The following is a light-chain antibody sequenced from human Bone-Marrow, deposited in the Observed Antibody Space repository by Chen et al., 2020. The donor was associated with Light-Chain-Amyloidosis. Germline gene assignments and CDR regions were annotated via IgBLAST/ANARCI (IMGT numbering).Light chain of an antibody. Sequence: SYVLTQPSSVSVAPGQTATIACGGNNIGSTSVHWYQQTPGQAPLLVVYDDNDRPSGIPERLSGSNSGNTDTLTISRVEAGDEADYYCQVWNRSSDRPVFGGGTKLTVL. J-gene: IGLJ3*02. CDR2: DDN. CDR3: QVWNRSSDRPV. V-gene: IGLV3-21*02. CDR1: NIGSTS.